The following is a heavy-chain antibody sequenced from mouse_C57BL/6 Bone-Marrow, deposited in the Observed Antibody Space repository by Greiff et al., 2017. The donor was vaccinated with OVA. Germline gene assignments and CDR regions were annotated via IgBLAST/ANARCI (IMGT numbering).Heavy chain of an antibody. Sequence: QVQLQQPGAELVKPGASVKMSCKASGYTFTSYWITWVKQRPGQGLEWIGDIYPGSGSTNYNEKFKSKATLTVDTSSSTAYMQLSSLTSEDSAVYYCARTGYSNYHYYAMDYWGQGTSVTVSS. J-gene: IGHJ4*01. CDR1: GYTFTSYW. CDR3: ARTGYSNYHYYAMDY. CDR2: IYPGSGST. V-gene: IGHV1-55*01. D-gene: IGHD2-5*01.